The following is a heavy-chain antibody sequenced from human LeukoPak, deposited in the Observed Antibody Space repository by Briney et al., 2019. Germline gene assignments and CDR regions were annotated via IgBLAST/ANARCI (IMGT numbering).Heavy chain of an antibody. CDR1: GYTVTSYD. CDR3: ARAAEGDFWSGYYGKMYFQH. D-gene: IGHD3-3*01. V-gene: IGHV1-8*01. CDR2: MNPNRGNT. J-gene: IGHJ1*01. Sequence: ASVKVSCNASGYTVTSYDINWVRQATGQGLEWMGGMNPNRGNTGYAQKFQGRVTMTRNTSISTACMELSSLRSEDTAVYYCARAAEGDFWSGYYGKMYFQHWGQGTLVTVSS.